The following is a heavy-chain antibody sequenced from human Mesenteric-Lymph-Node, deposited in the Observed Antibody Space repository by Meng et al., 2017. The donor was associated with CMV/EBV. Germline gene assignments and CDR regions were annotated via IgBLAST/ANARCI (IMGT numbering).Heavy chain of an antibody. CDR3: ARDNVNPEGFDP. Sequence: QVQLVQSRAEVGKPGASVMVYCKASGYTFTDFYIHWVRQAPGQGLEWMGRINPNSGVSNSAQNFQGRVTMTRDTSISTAYMELGRLTSDDTAVYYCARDNVNPEGFDPWGQGTLVTVSS. D-gene: IGHD2/OR15-2a*01. CDR1: GYTFTDFY. J-gene: IGHJ5*02. CDR2: INPNSGVS. V-gene: IGHV1-2*06.